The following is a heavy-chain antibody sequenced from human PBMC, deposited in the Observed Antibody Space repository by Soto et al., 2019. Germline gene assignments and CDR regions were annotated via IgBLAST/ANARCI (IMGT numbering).Heavy chain of an antibody. CDR3: ARGVKRGSHFYGMDV. V-gene: IGHV5-51*01. Sequence: GESLKISCVGSGYSFTTYWVACVRQMPGKGLEWMVLFYPGDSDITYSPSFQGQVTISGDKSITTAYLQWSSLKASDTAIYYCARGVKRGSHFYGMDVWGQGTTVTVSS. CDR1: GYSFTTYW. D-gene: IGHD1-26*01. J-gene: IGHJ6*02. CDR2: FYPGDSDI.